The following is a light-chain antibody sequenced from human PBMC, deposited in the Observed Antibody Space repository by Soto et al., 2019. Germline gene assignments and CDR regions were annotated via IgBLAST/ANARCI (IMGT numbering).Light chain of an antibody. Sequence: QSALTQPASVSGSPGQSITISCTGTSSDVGGYNYVSWYQQHPGKAPKLMIYDVSHRPSGVSNRFSGSKSGNTASLTISGLQAEDEADYYCSSYTSSSTLGGVFGTGTQLTVL. CDR2: DVS. J-gene: IGLJ1*01. CDR3: SSYTSSSTLGGV. CDR1: SSDVGGYNY. V-gene: IGLV2-14*01.